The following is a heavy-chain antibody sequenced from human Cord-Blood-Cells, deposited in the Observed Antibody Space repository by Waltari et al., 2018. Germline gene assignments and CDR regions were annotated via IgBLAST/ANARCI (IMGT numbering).Heavy chain of an antibody. CDR2: FDPEDGET. CDR1: GYTLTELS. Sequence: QVQLVQSGAEVKKPGASVTVSSKVSGYTLTELSTTWIGKAPGKGLEWMGGFDPEDGETIYAQKFQGRVTMTEDTSTDTAYMELSSLRSEDTAVYYCATRLSGSYFTTDYWGQGTLVTVSS. D-gene: IGHD1-26*01. CDR3: ATRLSGSYFTTDY. V-gene: IGHV1-24*01. J-gene: IGHJ4*02.